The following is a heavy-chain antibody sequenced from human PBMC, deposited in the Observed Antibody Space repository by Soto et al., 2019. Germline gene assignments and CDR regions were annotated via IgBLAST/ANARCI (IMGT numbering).Heavy chain of an antibody. J-gene: IGHJ6*02. V-gene: IGHV4-59*11. D-gene: IGHD2-15*01. Sequence: QVQLQESGPGLVKPSETLSLTCTISGASISSLYWSWVRQPPGKGLEWIGYIPYSGSTNYNPSLKSRVTILVDTSKNQFSLRLSSVTAADTAVYYCARGGWSMYVWGQGTTVTVSS. CDR3: ARGGWSMYV. CDR1: GASISSLY. CDR2: IPYSGST.